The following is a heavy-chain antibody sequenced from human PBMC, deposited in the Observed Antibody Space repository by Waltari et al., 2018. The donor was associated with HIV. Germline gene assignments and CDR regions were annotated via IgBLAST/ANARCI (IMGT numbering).Heavy chain of an antibody. D-gene: IGHD2-2*01. J-gene: IGHJ6*02. CDR3: ARYCSSTSCYIHYYYYGMDV. Sequence: EVQLVESGGGLVKPGGSLRLSCAASGFTFSSYSMNWVRQAPGQGLEWVSSISSSSSYIYYADSVKGRFTISRDNAKNSLYLQMNSLRAEDTAVYYCARYCSSTSCYIHYYYYGMDVWGQGTTVTVSS. V-gene: IGHV3-21*01. CDR1: GFTFSSYS. CDR2: ISSSSSYI.